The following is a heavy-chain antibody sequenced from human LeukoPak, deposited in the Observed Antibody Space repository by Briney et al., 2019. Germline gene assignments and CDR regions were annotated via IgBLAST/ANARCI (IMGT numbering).Heavy chain of an antibody. CDR2: IASDGSST. D-gene: IGHD4-23*01. J-gene: IGHJ4*02. V-gene: IGHV3-74*01. CDR1: GLTVSSNY. Sequence: GGSLRLSCAASGLTVSSNYMSWVRQAPGKGLVWVSRIASDGSSTTYADSVKGRLSISRDNAKNTLYLQMNSLRVEDTAVYYCARGRPHGNDYWGQGTLVTVSS. CDR3: ARGRPHGNDY.